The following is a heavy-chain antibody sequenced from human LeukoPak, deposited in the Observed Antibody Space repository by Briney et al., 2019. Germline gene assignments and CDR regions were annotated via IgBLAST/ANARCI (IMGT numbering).Heavy chain of an antibody. Sequence: ASVKVSCKASGGTFSSYAISWVRQAPGQGLEWMGGIIPIFGTANYAQKFQGRVTITADESTSTAYVELSSLRSEDTAVYYCARDSKRSLGYCSGGSCYYGGYWGQGTLVTVSS. CDR2: IIPIFGTA. CDR1: GGTFSSYA. V-gene: IGHV1-69*01. D-gene: IGHD2-15*01. CDR3: ARDSKRSLGYCSGGSCYYGGY. J-gene: IGHJ4*02.